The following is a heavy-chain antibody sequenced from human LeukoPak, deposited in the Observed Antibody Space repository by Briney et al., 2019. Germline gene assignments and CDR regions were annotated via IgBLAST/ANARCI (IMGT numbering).Heavy chain of an antibody. CDR2: IYYSGST. D-gene: IGHD6-6*01. CDR3: ARVRVAARPDDAFDI. J-gene: IGHJ3*02. V-gene: IGHV4-31*03. CDR1: GGSISSGGCH. Sequence: SETLSLTCTVSGGSISSGGCHWIWNRQHPGKGREGIGYIYYSGSTYYNPSLKSRVTISVDTSKNQFSLKLSSVTAADTAVYYCARVRVAARPDDAFDIWGQGTMVTVSS.